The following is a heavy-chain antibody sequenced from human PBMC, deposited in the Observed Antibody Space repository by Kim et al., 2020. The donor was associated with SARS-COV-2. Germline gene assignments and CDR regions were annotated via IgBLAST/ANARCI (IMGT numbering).Heavy chain of an antibody. CDR1: GFTFSSYR. J-gene: IGHJ6*02. CDR2: MNSDGTTT. Sequence: GGSLRLSCAASGFTFSSYRMHWVRQAPGKGLVWVSLMNSDGTTTNYADSVKGRFTFSGDKAKNTVYLQMNSLSAADTAVYYCARGYYDMDVWGQGTTVTVSS. CDR3: ARGYYDMDV. V-gene: IGHV3-74*01.